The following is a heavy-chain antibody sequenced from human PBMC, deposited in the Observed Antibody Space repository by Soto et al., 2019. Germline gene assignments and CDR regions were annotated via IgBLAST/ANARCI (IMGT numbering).Heavy chain of an antibody. V-gene: IGHV3-48*03. CDR3: ARVLWRGVNDC. Sequence: LRFSCAASVFFFSRYEMSWGRRATGKGLEWISYTSGSGGTVKYADSVRVRFTISRDNAKDALYLQVDSLRAEDAAVYYCARVLWRGVNDCWSQGNQVAVSS. D-gene: IGHD3-3*01. J-gene: IGHJ4*02. CDR2: TSGSGGTV. CDR1: VFFFSRYE.